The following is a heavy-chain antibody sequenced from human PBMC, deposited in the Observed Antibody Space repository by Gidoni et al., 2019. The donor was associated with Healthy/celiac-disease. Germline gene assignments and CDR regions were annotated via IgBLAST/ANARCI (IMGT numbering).Heavy chain of an antibody. Sequence: QVQLVESGGGVVQPGRSLRLSCAASGFTFSSYGMHWVRQAPGKGLEWVAVISYDGSNKYYADSVKGRFTISRDNSKNTLYLQMNSLRAEDTAVYYCAKDPYYYGSGSHSYFDYWGQGTLVTVSS. D-gene: IGHD3-10*01. CDR3: AKDPYYYGSGSHSYFDY. CDR2: ISYDGSNK. CDR1: GFTFSSYG. V-gene: IGHV3-30*18. J-gene: IGHJ4*02.